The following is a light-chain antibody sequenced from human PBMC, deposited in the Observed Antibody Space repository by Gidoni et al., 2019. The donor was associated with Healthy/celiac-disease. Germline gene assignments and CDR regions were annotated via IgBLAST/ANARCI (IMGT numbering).Light chain of an antibody. CDR1: QSISSY. J-gene: IGKJ5*01. CDR2: AAS. CDR3: QQSYSTSIT. V-gene: IGKV1-39*01. Sequence: DIQMSQSPSSLSASVGDRVTITCRASQSISSYLNWYPQKPGKAPKRLIYAASSLQRGVPSRFSGSGSGTDFTLTISSLQPEDFATYYCQQSYSTSITFGQGTRLEIK.